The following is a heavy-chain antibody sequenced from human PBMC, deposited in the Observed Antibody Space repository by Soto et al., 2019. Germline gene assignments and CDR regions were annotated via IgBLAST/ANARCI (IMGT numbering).Heavy chain of an antibody. CDR3: AKGRYSTAWYDPFFDH. V-gene: IGHV3-23*01. Sequence: VQLLESGGGLGQPGGSLRLSCAASGFTFSSSAMSWVRQGPGKGLEWVSSISGGAVSTYYADSVKGRFTISRDNSKNTLFLQMNRLRADDTAVYYCAKGRYSTAWYDPFFDHWGQGTLVTVSS. CDR1: GFTFSSSA. J-gene: IGHJ4*02. CDR2: ISGGAVST. D-gene: IGHD6-19*01.